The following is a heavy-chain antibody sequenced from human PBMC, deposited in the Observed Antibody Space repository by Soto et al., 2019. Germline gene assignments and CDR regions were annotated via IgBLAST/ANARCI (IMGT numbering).Heavy chain of an antibody. D-gene: IGHD6-13*01. Sequence: QVQLVESGGGLVKPGGSLRLSCAASGFTSSDFYMSWIRQAPGKGLEWVSYISSSGSTIYNADAVKGRFTVSRDNAKNALYLQMNSVSGEDTAVYYCARDRSGSWYGRGYHYYGMDVWGQGTTVTVSS. V-gene: IGHV3-11*01. CDR3: ARDRSGSWYGRGYHYYGMDV. J-gene: IGHJ6*02. CDR2: ISSSGSTI. CDR1: GFTSSDFY.